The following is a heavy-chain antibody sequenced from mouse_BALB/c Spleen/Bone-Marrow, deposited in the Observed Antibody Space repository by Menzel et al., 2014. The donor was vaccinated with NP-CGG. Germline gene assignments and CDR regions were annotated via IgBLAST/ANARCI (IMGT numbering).Heavy chain of an antibody. CDR3: ARLGYYGGFAY. Sequence: EVHLVESGGGLVQPGGSLKLSCAASGFDFSRYWMSWVRQAPGKGLQWIGEINPDSNTISYTPSLKDKFIISRDNAKNTLYLQMSKVGSEDTALYYCARLGYYGGFAYWGQGTLVTVSA. V-gene: IGHV4-1*02. D-gene: IGHD2-3*01. CDR2: INPDSNTI. J-gene: IGHJ3*01. CDR1: GFDFSRYW.